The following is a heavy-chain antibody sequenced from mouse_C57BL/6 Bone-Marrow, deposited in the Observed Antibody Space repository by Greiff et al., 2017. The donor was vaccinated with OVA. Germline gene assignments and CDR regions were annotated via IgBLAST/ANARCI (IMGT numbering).Heavy chain of an antibody. CDR2: ISSGGSYT. J-gene: IGHJ2*01. CDR3: ARHPRAPY. D-gene: IGHD3-1*01. CDR1: GFTFSSYG. V-gene: IGHV5-6*01. Sequence: EVMLVESGGDLVKPGGSLKLSCAASGFTFSSYGMSWVRQTPDKRLEWVATISSGGSYTYYPDSVKGRFTISRDNAKNTLYLQMSSLKSEDTAMYYCARHPRAPYWGQGTTLTVSS.